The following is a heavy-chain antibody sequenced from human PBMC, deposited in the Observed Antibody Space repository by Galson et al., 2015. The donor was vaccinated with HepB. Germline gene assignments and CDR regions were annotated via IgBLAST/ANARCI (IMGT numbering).Heavy chain of an antibody. CDR3: ARGSRQYYGSGSSLGY. CDR2: IKQDGSEK. J-gene: IGHJ4*02. CDR1: GFTFSSYW. D-gene: IGHD3-10*01. V-gene: IGHV3-7*01. Sequence: SLRLSCAASGFTFSSYWMSWVRQAPGKGLEWVANIKQDGSEKYYVDSVKGRFTISRDNAKNSLYLQMNSLRAEDTAVYYCARGSRQYYGSGSSLGYWGQGTLVTVSS.